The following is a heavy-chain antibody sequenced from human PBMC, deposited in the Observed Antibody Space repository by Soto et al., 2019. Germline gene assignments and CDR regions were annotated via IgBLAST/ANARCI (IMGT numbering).Heavy chain of an antibody. D-gene: IGHD6-25*01. CDR1: GFTFSDHY. V-gene: IGHV3-72*01. CDR3: AKISATSYFDF. Sequence: EVQLVESGGGLVQPGGCLRLSCTASGFTFSDHYMVWVRQVPGKGLEWVGRIRKRSNGYTTEYAASVKGRFTISRDDSKISMFLQMNSLNTEDTAIYFCAKISATSYFDFWGQGTLVTVSS. CDR2: IRKRSNGYTT. J-gene: IGHJ4*02.